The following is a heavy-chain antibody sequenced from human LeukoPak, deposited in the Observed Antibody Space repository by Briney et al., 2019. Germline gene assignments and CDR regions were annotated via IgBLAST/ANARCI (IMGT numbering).Heavy chain of an antibody. Sequence: PGGSLRLSCAASGFTFSSYEMNWVRQAPGKGLEWVSYISISGSTIYYADSVKGRFTISRDNAKNSLYLQMNSLRAEDTAVYYCARDWASSSWLTVYYYYGMDVWGQGTTVTVSS. CDR1: GFTFSSYE. D-gene: IGHD6-13*01. CDR2: ISISGSTI. V-gene: IGHV3-48*03. CDR3: ARDWASSSWLTVYYYYGMDV. J-gene: IGHJ6*02.